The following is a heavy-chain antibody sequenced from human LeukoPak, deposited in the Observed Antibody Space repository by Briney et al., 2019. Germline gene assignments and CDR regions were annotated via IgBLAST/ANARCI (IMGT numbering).Heavy chain of an antibody. CDR2: IRYDGSNK. V-gene: IGHV3-30*02. CDR1: GFTFSSYG. CDR3: ARDTASGSYYLFDY. D-gene: IGHD1-26*01. Sequence: PGGSLRLSCAASGFTFSSYGMHWVRQAPGKGLEWVAFIRYDGSNKYYADSVKGRFTISRDNSKNTLYLQMNSLRAEDTAVYYCARDTASGSYYLFDYWGQGTLVTVSS. J-gene: IGHJ4*02.